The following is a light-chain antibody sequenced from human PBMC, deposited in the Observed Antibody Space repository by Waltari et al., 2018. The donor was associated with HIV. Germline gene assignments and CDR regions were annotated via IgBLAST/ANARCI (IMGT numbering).Light chain of an antibody. V-gene: IGKV3-11*01. CDR2: DAS. Sequence: EIVLTQSPATLSLYLGERATLSCRASQSVSSYLAWYQQKPGQAPRLLIYDASNRATGIPARFSGSGSGTDFTLTISSLEPEDFAVYYCQQRSNWPTFGPGTKVDIK. CDR3: QQRSNWPT. CDR1: QSVSSY. J-gene: IGKJ3*01.